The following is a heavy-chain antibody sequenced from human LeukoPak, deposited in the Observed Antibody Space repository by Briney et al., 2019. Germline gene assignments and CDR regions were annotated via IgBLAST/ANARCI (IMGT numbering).Heavy chain of an antibody. CDR3: AKKSLWSGPFDY. V-gene: IGHV3-48*01. D-gene: IGHD3-3*01. Sequence: GGSLRLSCAASGFTFSSYSMNWVRQAPGKGLEWVSYISSSSSTIYYADSVKGRFTISRDNAKNSLYLQMNSLRAEDTAVYFCAKKSLWSGPFDYWGQGTLVTVFS. CDR1: GFTFSSYS. J-gene: IGHJ4*02. CDR2: ISSSSSTI.